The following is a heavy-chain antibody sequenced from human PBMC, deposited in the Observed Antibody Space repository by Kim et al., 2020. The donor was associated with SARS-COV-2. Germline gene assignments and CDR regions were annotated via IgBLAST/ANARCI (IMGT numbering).Heavy chain of an antibody. D-gene: IGHD6-13*01. CDR3: ARDYITAAGKEDFDH. J-gene: IGHJ4*02. V-gene: IGHV1-46*01. Sequence: ASVKVSCKASGYTFTDFYIHWVRQAPGQGLEWMGIIDPRNSWTQYAQRLQGRLTVTRDTSTSTVYMELSSLRSDDTAVYYCARDYITAAGKEDFDHWGQG. CDR1: GYTFTDFY. CDR2: IDPRNSWT.